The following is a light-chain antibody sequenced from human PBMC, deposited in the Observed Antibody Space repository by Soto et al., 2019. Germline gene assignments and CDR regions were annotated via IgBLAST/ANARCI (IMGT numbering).Light chain of an antibody. V-gene: IGKV1-5*03. CDR1: QSISSW. CDR3: QQYNSYSPT. Sequence: DIQMTQSPSTLSASVGARVTITCRASQSISSWLAWYQQKPGKAPKLMIYKASSLESGVPSRFSGSGSGTECTLTISSLQPDDVATYYCQQYNSYSPTFGQGTKVDI. J-gene: IGKJ1*01. CDR2: KAS.